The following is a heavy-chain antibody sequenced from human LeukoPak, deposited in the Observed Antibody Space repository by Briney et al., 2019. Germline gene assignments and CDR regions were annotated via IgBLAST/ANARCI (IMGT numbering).Heavy chain of an antibody. D-gene: IGHD1-26*01. J-gene: IGHJ3*02. CDR3: ARATTSPAFDI. CDR1: GGSISSGGYS. Sequence: SETLSLTCAVSGGSISSGGYSWSWIRQPPRKGLEWIGYIYHSGSTYYNPSLKSRVTISVDRSKNQFSLKLSSVTAADTAVYYCARATTSPAFDIWGQGTMVTVSS. CDR2: IYHSGST. V-gene: IGHV4-30-2*01.